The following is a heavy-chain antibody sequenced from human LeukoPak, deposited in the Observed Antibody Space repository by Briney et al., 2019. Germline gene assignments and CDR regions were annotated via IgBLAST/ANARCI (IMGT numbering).Heavy chain of an antibody. Sequence: PGGSLRLSSAASGFTFSSYSMSWVRQAPGKGLEWVSSISSSSSYIYYADSVKGRFTISRDNAKNSLYLQMNSLRAEDTAVYYCARAGTNDYFDYWGQGTLVTVSS. J-gene: IGHJ4*02. V-gene: IGHV3-21*01. D-gene: IGHD1-7*01. CDR2: ISSSSSYI. CDR1: GFTFSSYS. CDR3: ARAGTNDYFDY.